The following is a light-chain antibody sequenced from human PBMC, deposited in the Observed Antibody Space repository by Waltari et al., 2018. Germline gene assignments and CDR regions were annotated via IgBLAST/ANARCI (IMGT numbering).Light chain of an antibody. CDR1: QDINKW. Sequence: DIQMTQSPSSVSASVGDRVTITCRASQDINKWLAWFQQTPGKAPKSLIYAGSSLQIGVPSRFSGSGSGADFTLTISTLQPEDSATYYCQQAHSFPYSFGQGTKLEIK. V-gene: IGKV1-12*01. CDR3: QQAHSFPYS. CDR2: AGS. J-gene: IGKJ2*03.